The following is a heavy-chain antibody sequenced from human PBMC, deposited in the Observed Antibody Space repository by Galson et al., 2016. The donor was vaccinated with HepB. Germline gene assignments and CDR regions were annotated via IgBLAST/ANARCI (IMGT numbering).Heavy chain of an antibody. Sequence: SLRLSCAASGFTFSDFYMSWIRQAPGKGLEWLSDISSSGSKTFYADSVKGRLTISRENTKNSLYLEMVTLRAEDTAVYYCARESCSTSSCNFYGLDVWGQGTTVSVSS. CDR3: ARESCSTSSCNFYGLDV. CDR2: ISSSGSKT. D-gene: IGHD2-2*01. V-gene: IGHV3-11*01. CDR1: GFTFSDFY. J-gene: IGHJ6*02.